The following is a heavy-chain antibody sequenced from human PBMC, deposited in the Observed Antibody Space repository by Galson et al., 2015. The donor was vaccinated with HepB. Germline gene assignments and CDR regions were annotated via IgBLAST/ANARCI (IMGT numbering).Heavy chain of an antibody. Sequence: SLRLSCAASGFTFSSYAMHWVRQAPGKGLEWVAVISYDGSNKYYADSVKGRFTISRDNSKNTLYLQMNSLRAEDTAVYYCARDRAAAGYFGYWGQGTLVTVSS. CDR1: GFTFSSYA. CDR2: ISYDGSNK. V-gene: IGHV3-30*04. CDR3: ARDRAAAGYFGY. D-gene: IGHD6-13*01. J-gene: IGHJ4*02.